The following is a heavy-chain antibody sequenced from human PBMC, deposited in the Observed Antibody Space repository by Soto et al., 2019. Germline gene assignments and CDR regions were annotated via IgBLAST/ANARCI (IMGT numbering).Heavy chain of an antibody. Sequence: EVQLVESGGGLVQPGGSLRLSCAASGLTFSSYWMHWVRQVPGKGLVWVSRVNSDGSFTTYADSVKGRFTISRDNAKNTLYLQMNSLRAEDTALYYCVREAPSVDHYYCYRDVGGKGTAVTVSS. CDR1: GLTFSSYW. CDR2: VNSDGSFT. CDR3: VREAPSVDHYYCYRDV. D-gene: IGHD2-2*01. V-gene: IGHV3-74*01. J-gene: IGHJ6*03.